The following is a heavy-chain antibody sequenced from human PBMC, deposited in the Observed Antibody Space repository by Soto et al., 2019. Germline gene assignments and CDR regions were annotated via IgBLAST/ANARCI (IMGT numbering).Heavy chain of an antibody. CDR3: AKHDDVSIAAAGFRYYYYGMDV. J-gene: IGHJ6*02. CDR1: GFTFSSYA. Sequence: EVQLLESGGGLVQPGGSLRLSCAASGFTFSSYAMSWVRQAPGKGLEWVSAISGSGGSTYYADSVKGRFTISGDNSKNTLYLQMNSLRAEDTAVYYCAKHDDVSIAAAGFRYYYYGMDVWGQGTTVTVSS. CDR2: ISGSGGST. D-gene: IGHD6-13*01. V-gene: IGHV3-23*01.